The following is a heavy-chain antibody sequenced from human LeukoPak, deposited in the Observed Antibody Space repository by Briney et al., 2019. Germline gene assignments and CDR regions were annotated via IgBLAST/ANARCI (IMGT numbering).Heavy chain of an antibody. CDR3: ARDRGDRFDY. D-gene: IGHD4-17*01. CDR1: GFTFSSYS. J-gene: IGHJ4*02. Sequence: GGSLRLSCAASGFTFSSYSMNWVRQAPGKGLEWVSSISSSSGYIFYADSVKGRFTISRDNAKNSLYLQMNSLRAEDTAVYYCARDRGDRFDYWGQGTLVTVSS. CDR2: ISSSSGYI. V-gene: IGHV3-21*01.